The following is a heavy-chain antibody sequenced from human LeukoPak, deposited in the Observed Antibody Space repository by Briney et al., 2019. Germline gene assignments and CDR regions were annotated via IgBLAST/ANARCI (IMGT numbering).Heavy chain of an antibody. Sequence: GGSLRLSCAASGFTFSSYGVHWVRQAPGKGLEWVAFIRYDGSNKYCADSVKGRFTISRDNSKNTLYLQMNSLRAEDTAVYYCAKDRRDYFDYWGQGTLVTVSS. V-gene: IGHV3-30*02. CDR3: AKDRRDYFDY. D-gene: IGHD3-10*01. CDR1: GFTFSSYG. J-gene: IGHJ4*02. CDR2: IRYDGSNK.